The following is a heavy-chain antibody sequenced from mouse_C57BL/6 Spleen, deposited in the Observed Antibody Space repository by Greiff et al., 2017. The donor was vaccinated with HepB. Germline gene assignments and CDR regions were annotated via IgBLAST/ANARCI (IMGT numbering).Heavy chain of an antibody. Sequence: EVKLQESGPELVKPGASVKISCKASGYSFTDYNMNWVKQSNGKSLEWIGVINPNYGTTSYNQKFKGKATLTVDQSSSTAYMQLNSLTSEDSAVYYCASIITTVVARAMDYWGQGTSVTVSS. CDR3: ASIITTVVARAMDY. V-gene: IGHV1-39*01. J-gene: IGHJ4*01. D-gene: IGHD1-1*01. CDR1: GYSFTDYN. CDR2: INPNYGTT.